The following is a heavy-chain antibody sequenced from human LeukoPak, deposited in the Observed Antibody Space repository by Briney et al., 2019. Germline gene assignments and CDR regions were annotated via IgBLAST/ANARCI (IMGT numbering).Heavy chain of an antibody. CDR1: GGSFSGYY. V-gene: IGHV4-4*09. D-gene: IGHD3-3*01. CDR2: IHTSGST. Sequence: SETLSLTCAVYGGSFSGYYWSWIRQPPGKGLEWIGNIHTSGSTHYNPSLKSRVAMSIDTSKNQFSLRLSSVTAADTAVYYCVRPGRSSWWVYFNYWGQGTVVTVSS. CDR3: VRPGRSSWWVYFNY. J-gene: IGHJ4*02.